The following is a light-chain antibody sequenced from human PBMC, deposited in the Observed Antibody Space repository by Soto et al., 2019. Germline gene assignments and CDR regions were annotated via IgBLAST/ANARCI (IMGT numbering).Light chain of an antibody. CDR2: SAF. CDR1: QSVSTNY. CDR3: QYYGSSPWT. Sequence: EIVLTQSTAPLSLSPGERGTLSCMATQSVSTNYLALYQQKPSQAPSLHSYSAFSRATGIPDRLSGSWSGTDFTLTISRLEPDDFAVYYCQYYGSSPWTFGQGIKVEIK. J-gene: IGKJ1*01. V-gene: IGKV3-20*01.